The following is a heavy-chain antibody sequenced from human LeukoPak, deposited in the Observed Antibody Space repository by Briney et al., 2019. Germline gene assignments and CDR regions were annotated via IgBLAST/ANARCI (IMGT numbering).Heavy chain of an antibody. Sequence: SETLSLTCTVSGGSISSGGYYWSWIRQHPGKGLEWIGHIYYSGSTYYNPSLKSRVTISVDTSKNQFSLKLSSVTAADTAVYYCASRRDSSGYERHWGQGTLVTVS. CDR2: IYYSGST. CDR3: ASRRDSSGYERH. J-gene: IGHJ4*02. V-gene: IGHV4-31*03. CDR1: GGSISSGGYY. D-gene: IGHD3-22*01.